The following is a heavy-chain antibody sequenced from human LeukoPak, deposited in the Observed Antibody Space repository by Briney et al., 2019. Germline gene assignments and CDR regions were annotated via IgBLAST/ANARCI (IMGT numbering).Heavy chain of an antibody. D-gene: IGHD2-8*01. V-gene: IGHV3-30*02. CDR2: IRYDGSNK. CDR3: AHIVLMVYAINDAFDI. J-gene: IGHJ3*02. CDR1: GFTFGDYA. Sequence: PGGSLRLSCTASGFTFGDYAMSWVRQAPGKGLEWVAFIRYDGSNKYYADSVKGRFTISRDNSKNTLYLQMNSLRAEDTAVYYCAHIVLMVYAINDAFDIWGQGTMVTVSS.